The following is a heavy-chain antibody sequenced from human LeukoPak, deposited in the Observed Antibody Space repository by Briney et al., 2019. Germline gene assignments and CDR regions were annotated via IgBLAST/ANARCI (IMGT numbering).Heavy chain of an antibody. V-gene: IGHV3-23*01. CDR1: GFTFSSYA. CDR2: ISTSSRT. CDR3: AKDLDSTGSWPPEYFQD. J-gene: IGHJ1*01. Sequence: PGGSLRLSCAASGFTFSSYAMSWVRQAPGKGLEWVSLISTSSRTHYADSMKGRFTISRDNSRNTLYLQINSLRAEDTAVYYCAKDLDSTGSWPPEYFQDWGQGSLVTVSS. D-gene: IGHD3-22*01.